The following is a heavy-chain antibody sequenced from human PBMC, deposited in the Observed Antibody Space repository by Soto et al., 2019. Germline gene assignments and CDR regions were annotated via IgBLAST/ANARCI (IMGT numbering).Heavy chain of an antibody. V-gene: IGHV6-1*01. J-gene: IGHJ6*02. D-gene: IGHD1-26*01. CDR2: TYYRSKWYN. CDR1: GDSVSSNSAA. CDR3: AVLLRRYSGSSAGGYYYGMDV. Sequence: PSQTLSLTCAISGDSVSSNSAAWNWIRQSPSRGLEWLGRTYYRSKWYNDYAVSVKSRITINPDTSKNQFSLQLNSVTPEDTAVYYCAVLLRRYSGSSAGGYYYGMDVWGQGTTVTVSS.